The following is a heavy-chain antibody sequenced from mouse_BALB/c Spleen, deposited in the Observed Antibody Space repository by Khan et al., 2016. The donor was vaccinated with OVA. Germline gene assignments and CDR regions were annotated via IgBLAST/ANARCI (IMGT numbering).Heavy chain of an antibody. D-gene: IGHD2-1*01. V-gene: IGHV14-3*02. J-gene: IGHJ3*01. Sequence: VQLQQSGPELIKPGASVKLSCTATGFNIKDTYIHWVKERPEQGPEWIGRIDPANGDTKYDRKFQGKATITADTSSNTAYLQLSSLTSEDTAVYYCATRYGSPFTYWGQGTLVTVSA. CDR1: GFNIKDTY. CDR2: IDPANGDT. CDR3: ATRYGSPFTY.